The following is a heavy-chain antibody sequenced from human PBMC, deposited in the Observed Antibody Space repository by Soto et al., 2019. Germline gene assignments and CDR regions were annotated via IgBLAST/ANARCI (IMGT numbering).Heavy chain of an antibody. J-gene: IGHJ2*01. D-gene: IGHD3-10*01. CDR2: IAASGDTT. Sequence: EVQLLESGGGLVQPGGSLRLSCAASGFTFSSFAMTWVRQAPGKGLEWVSTIAASGDTTYYAYSVKGRFTISRDNSKYTLYLQMNSLIAVLTAVYYCAKDYFIITICPLFDLWRRCTLVTFSS. CDR1: GFTFSSFA. V-gene: IGHV3-23*01. CDR3: AKDYFIITICPLFDL.